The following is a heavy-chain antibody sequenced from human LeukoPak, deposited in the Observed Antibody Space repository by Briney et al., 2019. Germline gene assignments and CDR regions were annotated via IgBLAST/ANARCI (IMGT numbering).Heavy chain of an antibody. CDR3: ARDEGYCGGDCYGGY. Sequence: GGSLRLSCAASGFTFSTYWMSWVRQAPGKGLEWVANIRQDGRDKYYVDSVKGRFTISRDNAKNSLYLQMNSLRVEDTAVYYCARDEGYCGGDCYGGYWGQGTLVTVSS. CDR1: GFTFSTYW. CDR2: IRQDGRDK. J-gene: IGHJ4*02. D-gene: IGHD2-21*02. V-gene: IGHV3-7*01.